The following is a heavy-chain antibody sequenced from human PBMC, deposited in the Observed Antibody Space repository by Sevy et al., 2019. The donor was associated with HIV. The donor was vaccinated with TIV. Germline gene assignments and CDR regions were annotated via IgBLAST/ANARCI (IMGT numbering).Heavy chain of an antibody. D-gene: IGHD2-2*01. Sequence: ASVKVSCKASGYTFTSYYMHWVRQAPGQGLEWMGIINPSGGSTSYAQQFQGRVTMTRDTSTSTVYMELSSLRSEDTAVYYCARDTFRSNIVVVPAAMGFDYWGQGTLVTVSS. CDR3: ARDTFRSNIVVVPAAMGFDY. V-gene: IGHV1-46*01. CDR2: INPSGGST. J-gene: IGHJ4*02. CDR1: GYTFTSYY.